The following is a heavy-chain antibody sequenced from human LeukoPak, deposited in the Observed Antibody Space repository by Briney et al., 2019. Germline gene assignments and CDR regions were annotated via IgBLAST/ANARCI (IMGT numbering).Heavy chain of an antibody. V-gene: IGHV3-7*01. CDR2: IKQDGSEK. Sequence: AGGSLRLSCAATGFTFGAYWMSWVRQAPGKGLEWVANIKQDGSEKSYVDSVKGRFAVSRDNAIGSLFLQLNSLRVDDTAVYYCAKSARRDDGAYYYMDHWGQGTLVTVSS. CDR3: AKSARRDDGAYYYMDH. D-gene: IGHD3-16*01. CDR1: GFTFGAYW. J-gene: IGHJ4*02.